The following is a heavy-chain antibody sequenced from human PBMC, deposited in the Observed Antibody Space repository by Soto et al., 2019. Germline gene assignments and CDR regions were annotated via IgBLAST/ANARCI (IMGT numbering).Heavy chain of an antibody. Sequence: QVQLVQSGAEVKKPGSSVKVSCKASGGTFSSYAISWVRQAPGQGLEWMGGIIPIFGTANYAQKFQGRVTITADESTSTAYMELSSLRSEDTAVYHCARATRSTNGVCYLPLLRCIGAFDIWGQGTMVTVSS. V-gene: IGHV1-69*01. CDR3: ARATRSTNGVCYLPLLRCIGAFDI. J-gene: IGHJ3*02. CDR1: GGTFSSYA. CDR2: IIPIFGTA. D-gene: IGHD2-8*01.